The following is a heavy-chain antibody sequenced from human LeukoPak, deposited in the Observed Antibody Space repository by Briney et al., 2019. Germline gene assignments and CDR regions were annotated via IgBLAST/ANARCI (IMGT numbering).Heavy chain of an antibody. V-gene: IGHV1-18*01. Sequence: ASVTVSFKASGYTFTSYGISWVRQAPGQGLEWMGWISAYNGNTNYAQKLQGRVTMTTDTSTSTAYMELRSLRSDDTAVYYCARELPLGYYDSSGYYLDYWGQGTLVTVSS. CDR1: GYTFTSYG. CDR2: ISAYNGNT. CDR3: ARELPLGYYDSSGYYLDY. J-gene: IGHJ4*02. D-gene: IGHD3-22*01.